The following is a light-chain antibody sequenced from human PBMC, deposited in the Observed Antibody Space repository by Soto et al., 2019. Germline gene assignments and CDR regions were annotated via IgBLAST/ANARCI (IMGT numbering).Light chain of an antibody. CDR1: STDVNGHNY. J-gene: IGLJ1*01. CDR2: EGS. V-gene: IGLV2-23*01. Sequence: QSVLTQPASVSGSPGQSITISFTGTSTDVNGHNYVSWYQQHPGKAPKLMIYEGSKRPSGVSNRFSGSKSGNTASLTISGLQAEDEADYYCCSYAGSSTYVFGTGTKVTVL. CDR3: CSYAGSSTYV.